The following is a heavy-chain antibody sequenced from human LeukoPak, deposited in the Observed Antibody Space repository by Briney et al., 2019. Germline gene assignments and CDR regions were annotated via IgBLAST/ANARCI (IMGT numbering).Heavy chain of an antibody. CDR3: ARDYYYDP. J-gene: IGHJ4*02. D-gene: IGHD3-22*01. CDR1: GGSINSGGYS. Sequence: SQTLPLTCTVSGGSINSGGYSWSWIRQHPGKGLEWIGYIYYSGSTYYNPSLKSRVSISVDTSKNQFSLKLSSVTAADTAVYYCARDYYYDPWGQGTLVTVSS. V-gene: IGHV4-31*03. CDR2: IYYSGST.